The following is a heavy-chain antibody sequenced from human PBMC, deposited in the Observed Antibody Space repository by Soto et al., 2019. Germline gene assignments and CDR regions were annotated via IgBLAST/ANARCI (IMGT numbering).Heavy chain of an antibody. Sequence: LSLTCTVSGGSISSGDYYWSWIRQPPGKGLEWIGYIYYSGSTYYNPSLKSRVTISVDTSKNQFSLKLSSVTAADTAVYYCARIMVRGVIPTAFDPWGQGTLVTVSS. J-gene: IGHJ5*02. CDR2: IYYSGST. D-gene: IGHD3-10*01. V-gene: IGHV4-30-4*01. CDR1: GGSISSGDYY. CDR3: ARIMVRGVIPTAFDP.